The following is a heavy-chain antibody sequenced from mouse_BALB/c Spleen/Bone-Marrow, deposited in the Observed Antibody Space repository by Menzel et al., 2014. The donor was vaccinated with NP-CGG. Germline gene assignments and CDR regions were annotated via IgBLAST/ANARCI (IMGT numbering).Heavy chain of an antibody. CDR2: IYPGDGST. V-gene: IGHV1S56*01. Sequence: QVQLQQSGPELVKPGASVKMSCKASGYTFTSYYIHWVKQRPGQGLEWIGWIYPGDGSTKYNEKFKGKTTLTADKPSSTVYMLLSSLTSEDSAIYFCARDDYGYWGQGTLVTVSA. D-gene: IGHD2-4*01. CDR3: ARDDYGY. CDR1: GYTFTSYY. J-gene: IGHJ3*01.